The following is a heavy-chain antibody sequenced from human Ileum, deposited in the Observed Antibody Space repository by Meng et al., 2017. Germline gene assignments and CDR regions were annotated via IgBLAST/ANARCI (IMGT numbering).Heavy chain of an antibody. CDR2: IIGDGSGA. V-gene: IGHV3-74*01. D-gene: IGHD2-15*01. J-gene: IGHJ4*02. CDR3: ASTPMASPSCLPK. Sequence: VPDSGGGLVQPVGSLGLSCASSGFTFRSYWMHWVRQAPGKGLVWVSRIIGDGSGANYADSVKGRFTVSRDNAKNTLYLQMSSLRAEDTAVYYCASTPMASPSCLPKWGQGTLVTVSS. CDR1: GFTFRSYW.